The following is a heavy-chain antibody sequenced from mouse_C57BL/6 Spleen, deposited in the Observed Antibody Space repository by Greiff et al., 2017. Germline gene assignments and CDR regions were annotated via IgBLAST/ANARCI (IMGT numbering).Heavy chain of an antibody. V-gene: IGHV1-26*01. CDR2: INPNNGGT. J-gene: IGHJ1*03. CDR1: GYTFTDYY. CDR3: AKSNDDGYFDV. Sequence: EVQLQQSGPELVKPGASVKISCKASGYTFTDYYMNWVKQSHGKSLEWIGDINPNNGGTSYNQKFKGKATLTVDKSSSTAYMELRSLTSEDSAVYYCAKSNDDGYFDVWGTGTTVTVSS. D-gene: IGHD2-3*01.